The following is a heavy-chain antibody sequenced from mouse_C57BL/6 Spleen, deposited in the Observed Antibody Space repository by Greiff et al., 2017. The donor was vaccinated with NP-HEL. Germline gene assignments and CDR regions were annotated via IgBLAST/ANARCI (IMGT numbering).Heavy chain of an antibody. CDR2: ISDGGSYT. V-gene: IGHV5-4*01. D-gene: IGHD3-2*02. CDR3: ARDGTAQASWFAY. CDR1: GFTFSSYA. Sequence: EVKVEESGGGLVKPGGSLKLSCAASGFTFSSYAMSWVRQTPEKRLEWVATISDGGSYTYYPDNVKGRFTISRDNAKNNLYLQMSHLKSEDTAMYYCARDGTAQASWFAYWGQGTLVTVSA. J-gene: IGHJ3*01.